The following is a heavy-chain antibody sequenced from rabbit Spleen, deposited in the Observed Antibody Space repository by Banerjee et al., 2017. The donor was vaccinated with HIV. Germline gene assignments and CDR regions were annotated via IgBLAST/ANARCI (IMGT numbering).Heavy chain of an antibody. D-gene: IGHD6-1*01. J-gene: IGHJ4*01. Sequence: QEQLEESGGDLVKPEGSLTLTCTASGFSFSSRYYMCWVRQAPGKGLEWIACIYAGSSTSTYSATWAKGRFTISKTSSTTVTLQMTSLTAADTATYFCARRNIGTLGSAIDLWGPGTLVTVS. CDR2: IYAGSSTST. CDR3: ARRNIGTLGSAIDL. V-gene: IGHV1S45*01. CDR1: GFSFSSRYY.